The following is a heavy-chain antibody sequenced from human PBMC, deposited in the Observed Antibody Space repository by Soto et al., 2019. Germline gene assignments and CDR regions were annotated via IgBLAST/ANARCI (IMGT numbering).Heavy chain of an antibody. J-gene: IGHJ4*02. D-gene: IGHD3-3*01. V-gene: IGHV1-69*06. CDR1: GGTLXSFINYP. CDR2: IVPNVGTV. CDR3: ARRDTSGFLRYFDN. Sequence: QMQLVQSGAEVKKPGSSVKVSCKASGGTLXSFINYPINWVRQAPGQGLEWMGGIVPNVGTVNYAQKFQGRVTITADKSTGTAYMELSSLRSEDTALYYCARRDTSGFLRYFDNWGQGTLVTVSS.